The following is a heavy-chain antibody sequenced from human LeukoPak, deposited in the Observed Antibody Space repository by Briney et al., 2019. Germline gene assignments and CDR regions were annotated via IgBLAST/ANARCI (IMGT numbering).Heavy chain of an antibody. CDR1: GGTFSSYA. CDR2: IIPIFGTA. CDR3: ARDLAAAGTSLSAFDI. V-gene: IGHV1-69*13. J-gene: IGHJ3*02. Sequence: ASVKVSCKASGGTFSSYAISWVRQAPGQGLEWMGGIIPIFGTANYAQKFQGRVTITADESTSTAYMELSSLRSEDTAVYYCARDLAAAGTSLSAFDIWGQGTMVTVSS. D-gene: IGHD6-13*01.